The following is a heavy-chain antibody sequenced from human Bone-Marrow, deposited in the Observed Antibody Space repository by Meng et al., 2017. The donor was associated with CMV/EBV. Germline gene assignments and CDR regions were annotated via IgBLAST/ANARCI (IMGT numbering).Heavy chain of an antibody. CDR1: GFTFGDYA. Sequence: GESLKISCTASGFTFGDYAMSWVRQAPGKGLEWVGFIRSKAYGGTTEYAASVKGRFTISRDDSKSIAYLQMNSLRSEDTAVYYCARGLTDSSGWYYYYYYGMDVWGQGTTVTVSS. V-gene: IGHV3-49*04. CDR3: ARGLTDSSGWYYYYYYGMDV. CDR2: IRSKAYGGTT. D-gene: IGHD6-19*01. J-gene: IGHJ6*02.